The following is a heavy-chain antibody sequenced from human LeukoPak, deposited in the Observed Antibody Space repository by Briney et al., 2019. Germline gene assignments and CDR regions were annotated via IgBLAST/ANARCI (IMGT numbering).Heavy chain of an antibody. CDR3: ARGSYYGDHAY. V-gene: IGHV4-4*07. D-gene: IGHD4-17*01. CDR2: IYTSGST. CDR1: GGSISSYY. Sequence: SETLSLTCTVSGGSISSYYWSWIRQPAGKGLEWIGRIYTSGSTNYSPSLKSRVTMSVDTSKNQFSLNLSSVTAADTPVYYCARGSYYGDHAYWGQGTLVTVSS. J-gene: IGHJ4*02.